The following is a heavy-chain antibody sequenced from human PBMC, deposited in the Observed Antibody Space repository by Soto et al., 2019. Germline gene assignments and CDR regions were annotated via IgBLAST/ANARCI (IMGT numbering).Heavy chain of an antibody. Sequence: QVQLVQSGAEVKKPGSSVKVSCKASGGTFSSYTISWVRQAPGQGLEWMGRIIPILGIANYAQKFQGRVTITADKSTSTAYMELSSLRSEDTAVYYCARDYRSSWYGEFDYWGQGTLVTVSS. CDR1: GGTFSSYT. CDR2: IIPILGIA. D-gene: IGHD6-13*01. J-gene: IGHJ4*02. CDR3: ARDYRSSWYGEFDY. V-gene: IGHV1-69*08.